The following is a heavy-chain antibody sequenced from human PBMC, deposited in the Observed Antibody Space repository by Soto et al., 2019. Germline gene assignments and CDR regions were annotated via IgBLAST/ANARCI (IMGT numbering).Heavy chain of an antibody. J-gene: IGHJ4*02. CDR2: IYWDDSK. Sequence: QITLKASAPSLVRPTQTLTLTCAFSGFSLITSGVGVGWIRQPPGKALEWLAVIYWDDSKHYSPSLRSRLTITKDTSKYQVALTMSNMDLMDTFTYYYAHKGPEDWPLDYWGQGTLVTVSS. V-gene: IGHV2-5*02. CDR3: AHKGPEDWPLDY. D-gene: IGHD3-9*01. CDR1: GFSLITSGVG.